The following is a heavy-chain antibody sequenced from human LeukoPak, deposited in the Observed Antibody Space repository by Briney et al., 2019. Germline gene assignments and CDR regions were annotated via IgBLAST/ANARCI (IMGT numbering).Heavy chain of an antibody. D-gene: IGHD5-18*01. Sequence: GGSLRLSCAASGFTFDDYAMHWVRQAPGKGLEWVSGISWNSGSIGYADSVKGRFTISRDNAKNSLYLRMNSLRAEDTALYYCAKGYGYNWFDPWGQGTLVTVSS. CDR1: GFTFDDYA. CDR3: AKGYGYNWFDP. J-gene: IGHJ5*02. V-gene: IGHV3-9*01. CDR2: ISWNSGSI.